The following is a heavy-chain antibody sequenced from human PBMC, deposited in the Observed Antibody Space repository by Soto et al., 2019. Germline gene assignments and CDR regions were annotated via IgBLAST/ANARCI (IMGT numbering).Heavy chain of an antibody. J-gene: IGHJ6*04. V-gene: IGHV1-69*13. CDR1: GGTFSSYA. Sequence: SVKVSCKASGGTFSSYAISWVRQAPRQGLEWMGGIIPIFGTANYAQKFQGRVTITADESTSTAYMELSSLRSEDTAVYYCARPLDIVVVPAAIPYYGMGVWGK. D-gene: IGHD2-2*03. CDR3: ARPLDIVVVPAAIPYYGMGV. CDR2: IIPIFGTA.